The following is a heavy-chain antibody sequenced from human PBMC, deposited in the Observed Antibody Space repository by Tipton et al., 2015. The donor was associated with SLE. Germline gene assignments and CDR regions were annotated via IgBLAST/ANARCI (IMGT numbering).Heavy chain of an antibody. CDR1: GGSISSGSYY. Sequence: TLSLTCTVSGGSISSGSYYWSWIRQPAGKGLEWIGYIYTSGSTNYNPSLKSRVTTSVDTSKNQFSLKLSSVTAADTAVYYCAAIVTLPRGEAFDIWGQGTMVTVSS. CDR2: IYTSGST. CDR3: AAIVTLPRGEAFDI. V-gene: IGHV4-61*09. J-gene: IGHJ3*02. D-gene: IGHD3-10*01.